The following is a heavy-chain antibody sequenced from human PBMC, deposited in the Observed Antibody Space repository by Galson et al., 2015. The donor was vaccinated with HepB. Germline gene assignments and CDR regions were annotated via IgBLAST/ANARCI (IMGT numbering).Heavy chain of an antibody. CDR1: GSTLTELS. V-gene: IGHV1-24*01. CDR2: FDPEDGET. D-gene: IGHD1-14*01. Sequence: SVKVSCKVSGSTLTELSMHWVRQAPGKGLEWMGGFDPEDGETIYAQKFQGRVTMTEDTSTDTAYMELSSLRSEDTAVYCCATREPTRYYYYYYGMDVWGQGTTVTVSS. J-gene: IGHJ6*02. CDR3: ATREPTRYYYYYYGMDV.